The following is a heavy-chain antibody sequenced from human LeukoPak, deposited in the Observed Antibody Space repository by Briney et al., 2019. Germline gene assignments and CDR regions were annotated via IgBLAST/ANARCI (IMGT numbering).Heavy chain of an antibody. J-gene: IGHJ4*02. V-gene: IGHV4-4*07. CDR1: GGSISSYY. D-gene: IGHD2-15*01. CDR3: ARYSESRLDY. Sequence: PSETLSLTCTVSGGSISSYYWSWIRQPAGKGLEWIGRIYTSGSTNYNPSLKSRVTISVDKSKNQFSLELSSVTAADTAVYYCARYSESRLDYWGQGTLVTVSS. CDR2: IYTSGST.